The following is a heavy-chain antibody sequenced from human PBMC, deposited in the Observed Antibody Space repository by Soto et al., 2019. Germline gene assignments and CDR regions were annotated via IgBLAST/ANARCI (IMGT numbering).Heavy chain of an antibody. CDR2: INAYNGNT. Sequence: QVQLVQSGAEVKKPGASVKVSRKASGYTFTSYGISWVRQAPGQGLEWMGWINAYNGNTNYAQKRQXXXTXXTDTSTSTAYMELRSLRSDDTAVYYCARVLPPFDPWGQGTLVTVSS. J-gene: IGHJ5*02. CDR3: ARVLPPFDP. CDR1: GYTFTSYG. V-gene: IGHV1-18*01.